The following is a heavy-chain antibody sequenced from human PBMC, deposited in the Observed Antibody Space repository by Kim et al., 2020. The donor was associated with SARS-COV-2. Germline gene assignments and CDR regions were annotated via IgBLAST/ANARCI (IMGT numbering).Heavy chain of an antibody. V-gene: IGHV4-39*01. D-gene: IGHD6-19*01. CDR3: ARQVFGSGWRYGTWYFDL. CDR1: GGSISSSSYY. CDR2: IYYSGST. Sequence: SETLSLTCTVSGGSISSSSYYWGWIRQPPGKGLEWIGSIYYSGSTYYNPSLKSRVTISVDTSKNQFSLKLSSVTAADTAVYYCARQVFGSGWRYGTWYFDLWGRGTLVTVSS. J-gene: IGHJ2*01.